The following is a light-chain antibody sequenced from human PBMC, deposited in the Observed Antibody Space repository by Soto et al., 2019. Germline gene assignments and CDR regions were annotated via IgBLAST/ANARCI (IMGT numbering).Light chain of an antibody. Sequence: QPVLTHPASVSGSPGQSITISCTGTSSDVESYNLVSWYQQHPGKAPKVMIYDVSKRPSGVPDRFSGSKSGNTASLTLSGLQAEDEADYYCCSYAGSYTFYVFGTGTEVTVL. V-gene: IGLV2-11*01. CDR3: CSYAGSYTFYV. CDR1: SSDVESYNL. CDR2: DVS. J-gene: IGLJ1*01.